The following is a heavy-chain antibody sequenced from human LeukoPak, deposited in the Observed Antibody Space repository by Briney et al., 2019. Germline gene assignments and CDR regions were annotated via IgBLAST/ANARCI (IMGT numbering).Heavy chain of an antibody. J-gene: IGHJ3*02. Sequence: GGSLRLSCAASGFTYSSYAMSRVRQARGKGLEWVSAISGSGGSTYYADSVKARFTVSRDNSKNTLSLQLNSLRREHTPVYFCAAGWGSGPLDDAFDIWGQGTMVTVSS. V-gene: IGHV3-23*01. CDR2: ISGSGGST. CDR1: GFTYSSYA. D-gene: IGHD3-16*01. CDR3: AAGWGSGPLDDAFDI.